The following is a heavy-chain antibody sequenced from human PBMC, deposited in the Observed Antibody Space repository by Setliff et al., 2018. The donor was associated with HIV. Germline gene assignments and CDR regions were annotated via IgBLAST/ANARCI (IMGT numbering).Heavy chain of an antibody. CDR3: ARDPKYYYGSGRGFDY. CDR1: GFTFSSYA. J-gene: IGHJ4*02. CDR2: ISYDGSNK. V-gene: IGHV3-30*04. D-gene: IGHD3-10*01. Sequence: QPGGSLRLSCAASGFTFSSYAMHWVRQAPGKGLEWVAVISYDGSNKYYADSVKGRFTISRDNSKNTLYLQMNSLRAEDTAVYYCARDPKYYYGSGRGFDYWGQGTLVTVSS.